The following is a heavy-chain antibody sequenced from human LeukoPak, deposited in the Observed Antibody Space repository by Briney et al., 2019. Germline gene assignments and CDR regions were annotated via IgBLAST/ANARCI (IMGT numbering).Heavy chain of an antibody. CDR2: INPTRGGT. CDR3: ERADIVVVTAYIDY. CDR1: GYTFTGYY. Sequence: ASVRVSCEASGYTFTGYYMHCVRHAPGQGLVWMGWINPTRGGTNYAQKFRGSVTLPGGTSISTAYMELSTVRSDDTPVFSCERADIVVVTAYIDYWGQGTLVTVSS. D-gene: IGHD2-21*02. V-gene: IGHV1-2*02. J-gene: IGHJ4*01.